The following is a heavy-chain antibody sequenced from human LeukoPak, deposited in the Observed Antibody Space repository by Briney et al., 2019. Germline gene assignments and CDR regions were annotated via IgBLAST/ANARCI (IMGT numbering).Heavy chain of an antibody. J-gene: IGHJ3*02. CDR2: LSYDGSNK. D-gene: IGHD3-3*01. Sequence: GRSLRLSCAASGFTFSSYAMHWVRQAPGKGLEGVAVLSYDGSNKYYADSVKGRFTISRDNSKNTLYLQMNSLRAEDTAVYYCARALHYDFWSGYYSLGDAFDIWGQGTMVTVSS. CDR1: GFTFSSYA. CDR3: ARALHYDFWSGYYSLGDAFDI. V-gene: IGHV3-30-3*01.